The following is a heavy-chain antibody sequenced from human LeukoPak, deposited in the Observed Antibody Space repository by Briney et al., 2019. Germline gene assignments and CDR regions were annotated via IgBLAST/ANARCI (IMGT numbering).Heavy chain of an antibody. V-gene: IGHV4-61*02. CDR2: IYTSGST. Sequence: SETLSLTCTVSGGSISSGNYYWSWIRQPAGTGLEWIGRIYTSGSTNYNPSLKSRVTISADTSKNQFSLRLSSVTAADTAVYYCARERLEYYYDSSGRFDYWGQGTLVTVSS. J-gene: IGHJ4*02. CDR1: GGSISSGNYY. D-gene: IGHD3-22*01. CDR3: ARERLEYYYDSSGRFDY.